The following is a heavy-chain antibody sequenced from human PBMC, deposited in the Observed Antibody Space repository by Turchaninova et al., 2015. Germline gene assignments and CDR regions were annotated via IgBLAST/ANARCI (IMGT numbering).Heavy chain of an antibody. J-gene: IGHJ4*02. CDR1: GGSFSCYY. CDR2: INHSGST. CDR3: ARVNSGAAAGTLDY. Sequence: QAQLQQWGAGLLTPSETLSLTCAVYGGSFSCYYWGWIRQPPGKGLEWIGEINHSGSTNYNPSLKSRVTISVDTSKNQFSLKLSSVTAADTAVYYCARVNSGAAAGTLDYWGQGTLVTVSS. V-gene: IGHV4-34*01. D-gene: IGHD6-13*01.